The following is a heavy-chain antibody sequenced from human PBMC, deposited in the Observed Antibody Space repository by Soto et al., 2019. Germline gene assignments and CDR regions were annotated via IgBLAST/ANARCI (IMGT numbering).Heavy chain of an antibody. CDR3: ASLVATSDYYFDY. J-gene: IGHJ4*02. CDR2: ISYDGSNK. D-gene: IGHD5-12*01. CDR1: GFTFSSYA. V-gene: IGHV3-30-3*01. Sequence: PGGSLRLSCAASGFTFSSYAMHWVRQAPGKGLEWVAVISYDGSNKYYADSVKGRFTISRDNSKNTLYLQMNSLRAEDTAVYYCASLVATSDYYFDYWGQGTLVTVSS.